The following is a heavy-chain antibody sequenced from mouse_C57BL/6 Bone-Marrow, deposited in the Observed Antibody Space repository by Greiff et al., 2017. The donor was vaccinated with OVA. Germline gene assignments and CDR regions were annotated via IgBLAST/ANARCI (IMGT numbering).Heavy chain of an antibody. D-gene: IGHD2-5*01. V-gene: IGHV2-4*01. CDR3: SKHYSNYVGYAMDY. Sequence: QVQLQQSGPGLVQPSQSLSITCTVSGFSLTSYGVHWVRQPPGKGLEWLGVIWSGGSTDYNAAFISRLSISKDNSKSQVFFKMNSLQADDTAIYYCSKHYSNYVGYAMDYWGQGTSVTVSS. CDR2: IWSGGST. CDR1: GFSLTSYG. J-gene: IGHJ4*01.